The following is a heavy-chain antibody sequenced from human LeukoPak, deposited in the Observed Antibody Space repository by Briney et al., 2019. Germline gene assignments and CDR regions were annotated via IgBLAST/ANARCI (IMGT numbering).Heavy chain of an antibody. Sequence: SQTLSLTCAVSGGSISSGGYSWSWIRQPPGKGLEWIGYIYYSGSTNYNPSLKSRVTISVDTSKNQFSLKLSSVTAADTAVYYCARDLSLGWFDPWGQGTLVTVSS. J-gene: IGHJ5*02. CDR1: GGSISSGGYS. CDR2: IYYSGST. D-gene: IGHD3-9*01. V-gene: IGHV4-30-4*07. CDR3: ARDLSLGWFDP.